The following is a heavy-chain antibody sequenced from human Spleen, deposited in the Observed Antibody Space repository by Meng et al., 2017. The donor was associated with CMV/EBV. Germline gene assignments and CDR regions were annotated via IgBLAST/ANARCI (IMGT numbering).Heavy chain of an antibody. V-gene: IGHV4-34*01. CDR3: ARGKGRSGPWDY. CDR1: GGSFSGYY. Sequence: QVQLQQWGAGLFKPSETLSLTCAVYGGSFSGYYWSWIRQPPGKGLEWIGEINHSGSTNYNPSLKSRVTISVDTSKNQFSLKLSSVTAADTAVYYCARGKGRSGPWDYWGQGTLVTVSS. CDR2: INHSGST. D-gene: IGHD3-3*01. J-gene: IGHJ4*02.